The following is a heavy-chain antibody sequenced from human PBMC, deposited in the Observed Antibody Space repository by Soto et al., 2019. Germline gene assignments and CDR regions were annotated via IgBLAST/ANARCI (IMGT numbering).Heavy chain of an antibody. V-gene: IGHV1-69*06. Sequence: ASVKVSCKSSGGTFSNYAISWVRQAPGQGPEWMGGIIPMYGTPNNAQKCQGRVTSTADKSTNSGYMELNSMSSAGTAVHYGAEQGDFWLRGLDVWGQGTTATVSS. CDR2: IIPMYGTP. CDR1: GGTFSNYA. J-gene: IGHJ6*01. D-gene: IGHD3-3*01. CDR3: AEQGDFWLRGLDV.